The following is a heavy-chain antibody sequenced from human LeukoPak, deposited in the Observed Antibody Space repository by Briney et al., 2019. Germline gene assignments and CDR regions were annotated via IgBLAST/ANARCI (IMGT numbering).Heavy chain of an antibody. CDR2: IDSTSTYI. Sequence: PGGSLRLSCAASGFSFSSSSMSWVRQAPGKGLECVSYIDSTSTYIFYADSVKGRFTLSRDNAKNSLILQMNSLRAEDTAVYYCARDTSGSQVITFLDYWGQGILVTVAS. D-gene: IGHD3-10*01. CDR1: GFSFSSSS. J-gene: IGHJ4*02. CDR3: ARDTSGSQVITFLDY. V-gene: IGHV3-21*01.